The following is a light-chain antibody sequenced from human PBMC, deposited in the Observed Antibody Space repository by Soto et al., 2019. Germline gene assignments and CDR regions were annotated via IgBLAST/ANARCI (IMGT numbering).Light chain of an antibody. V-gene: IGKV3-11*01. J-gene: IGKJ5*01. CDR1: QSVSSY. CDR2: GAY. CDR3: QQRSNWPPIT. Sequence: NVLAQSPGALSLSPGERATLSCRASQSVSSYLAWYQKKPGQPPRLIIYGAYNRATAIPDRFTGSGSGTDSTLTISRLQPEDFAVYYCQQRSNWPPITFGQGTRLEI.